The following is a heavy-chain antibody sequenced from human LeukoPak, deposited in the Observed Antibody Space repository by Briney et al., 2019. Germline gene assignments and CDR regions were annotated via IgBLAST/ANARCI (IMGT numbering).Heavy chain of an antibody. CDR2: ISYDGSND. D-gene: IGHD4-17*01. Sequence: GSLRLSCETPGFSFRNYGMHWVRPAPGKGLEWVAVISYDGSNDDYADSVKGRFTISRDNSKNTVSLQMNSLKLEDTALYFCAKGINNYGGYYFDYWGQGTRVTVSS. CDR1: GFSFRNYG. J-gene: IGHJ4*02. CDR3: AKGINNYGGYYFDY. V-gene: IGHV3-30*18.